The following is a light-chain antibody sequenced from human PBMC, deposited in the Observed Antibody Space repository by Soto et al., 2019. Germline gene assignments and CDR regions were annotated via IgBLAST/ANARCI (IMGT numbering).Light chain of an antibody. V-gene: IGKV3D-7*01. CDR1: QSISSSY. Sequence: EVVLTQSPATLSLSPGEGATLSCRVSQSISSSYLSWYQQRPGQAPRLLIYVASTRATGIPARFSGSGRGSGTDFPLTISSLQPEDFAVYYCQQDYNLPITFGQGTRLEI. CDR3: QQDYNLPIT. J-gene: IGKJ5*01. CDR2: VAS.